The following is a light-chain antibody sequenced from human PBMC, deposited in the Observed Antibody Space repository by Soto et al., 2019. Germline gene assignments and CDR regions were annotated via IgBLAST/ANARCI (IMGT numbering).Light chain of an antibody. Sequence: QSALTQPASVSGSPGQSITISCTGTSSDIGDYNYVSWYQQHPGKAPKLMIYDVNNRPSGVSNRFSGSKSGYTASLTISGLQAEDEADYYCSSYTSSNTGVFGGGTKLTVL. CDR1: SSDIGDYNY. J-gene: IGLJ3*02. CDR2: DVN. V-gene: IGLV2-14*01. CDR3: SSYTSSNTGV.